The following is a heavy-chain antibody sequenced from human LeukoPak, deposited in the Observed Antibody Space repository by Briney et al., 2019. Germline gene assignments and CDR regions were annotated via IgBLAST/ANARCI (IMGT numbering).Heavy chain of an antibody. D-gene: IGHD1-26*01. CDR2: IYTTGST. CDR3: ARDHAYSGQRIRYYYYMDV. J-gene: IGHJ6*03. Sequence: SQTLSLTCTVSGGSISSYYWSWIWQPARKSLEWILRIYTTGSTNYNPSLKSRVTMSVDTSKNQFSLKLSSVTAADTAVYYCARDHAYSGQRIRYYYYMDVWGKGTTVTVSS. CDR1: GGSISSYY. V-gene: IGHV4-4*07.